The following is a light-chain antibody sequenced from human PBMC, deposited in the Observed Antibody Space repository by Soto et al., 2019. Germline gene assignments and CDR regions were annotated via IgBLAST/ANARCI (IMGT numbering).Light chain of an antibody. CDR3: QSYDSSLSGSV. J-gene: IGLJ2*01. CDR1: GSNIGAVYD. CDR2: GNS. V-gene: IGLV1-40*01. Sequence: QSVLTQPPSVSGAPGQRVTISCTGSGSNIGAVYDVHWYQQLPGTAPKLLIYGNSTRPSGVPDRFSGSKSGTSASLAITGLQAEDDADYYCQSYDSSLSGSVFGGGTKLTVL.